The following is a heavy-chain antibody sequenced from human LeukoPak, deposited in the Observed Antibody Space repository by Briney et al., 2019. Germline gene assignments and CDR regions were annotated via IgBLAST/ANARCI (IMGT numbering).Heavy chain of an antibody. V-gene: IGHV1-18*01. J-gene: IGHJ4*02. Sequence: GASVKVSCKASGYTFTSYGISWVRQAPGQGLEWMGWIGTYNGYTNYAQKIQDRLTMTTDTSTSTAYMELRSLRSDDTAVYYCARERLRFLEWSTLYFDYWGQGTLVTVSS. CDR3: ARERLRFLEWSTLYFDY. D-gene: IGHD3-3*01. CDR1: GYTFTSYG. CDR2: IGTYNGYT.